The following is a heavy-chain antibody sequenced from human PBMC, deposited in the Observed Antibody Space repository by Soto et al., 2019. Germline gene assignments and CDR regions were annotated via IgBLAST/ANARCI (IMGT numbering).Heavy chain of an antibody. D-gene: IGHD6-6*01. J-gene: IGHJ6*02. CDR3: ARGGSVAAHRYYYYGMDV. Sequence: PSETLSLTCAVSGGSISSGGYYWSWIRQPPGKGLEWIGYIYYSGSTNYNPSLKSRVTISVDTSKNQFSLKLSSVTAADTAVYYCARGGSVAAHRYYYYGMDVWGQGTTVTVSS. CDR1: GGSISSGGYY. V-gene: IGHV4-61*08. CDR2: IYYSGST.